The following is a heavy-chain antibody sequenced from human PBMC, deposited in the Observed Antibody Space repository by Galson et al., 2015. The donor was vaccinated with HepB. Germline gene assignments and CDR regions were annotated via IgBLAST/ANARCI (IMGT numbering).Heavy chain of an antibody. CDR3: ARDTRLWFGELTTMYNWFDP. CDR1: GFTFSSYS. CDR2: ISSSSSYI. D-gene: IGHD3-10*01. Sequence: SLRLSCAASGFTFSSYSMNWVRQAPGRGLEWVSSISSSSSYIYYADSVKGRFTISRDNAKNSLYLQMNSLRAEDTAVYYCARDTRLWFGELTTMYNWFDPWGQGTLVTVSS. V-gene: IGHV3-21*01. J-gene: IGHJ5*02.